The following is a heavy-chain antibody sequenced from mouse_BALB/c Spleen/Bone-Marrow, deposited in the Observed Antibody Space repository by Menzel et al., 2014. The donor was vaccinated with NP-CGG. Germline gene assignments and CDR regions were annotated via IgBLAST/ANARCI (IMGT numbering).Heavy chain of an antibody. V-gene: IGHV5-15*02. CDR1: GFTFSEYG. J-gene: IGHJ4*01. Sequence: DVMLVESGGGLVQPGGSRKLSCAASGFTFSEYGMAWVRQAPGKGPEWVAFISSLASSIYYADSVTGRFTLSRENAKNTLYLGMTSLRSEDTAMYFCVRRGNGIYAMDYWGQGTSVTVSS. CDR3: VRRGNGIYAMDY. CDR2: ISSLASSI.